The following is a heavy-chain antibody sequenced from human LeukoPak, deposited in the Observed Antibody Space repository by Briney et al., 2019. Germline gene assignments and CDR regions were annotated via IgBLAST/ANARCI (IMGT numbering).Heavy chain of an antibody. CDR2: IRHDGSNK. CDR3: AKGNSRGYSSGSIPFDY. CDR1: GFTFSSYG. V-gene: IGHV3-30*02. D-gene: IGHD6-19*01. J-gene: IGHJ4*02. Sequence: GGSLRLSCAASGFTFSSYGMHWVRQAPGKGLEWVAFIRHDGSNKYYADSVKGRFTISRDNSKNTLYLQMNSLRAEDTAVYYCAKGNSRGYSSGSIPFDYWGQGTLVTVSS.